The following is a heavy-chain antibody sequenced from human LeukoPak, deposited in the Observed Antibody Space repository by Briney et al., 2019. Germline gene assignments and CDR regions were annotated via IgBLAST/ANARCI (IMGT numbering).Heavy chain of an antibody. CDR3: ARYYCTVGAVTCYSDY. CDR2: LKPNSGGT. CDR1: GYTFTDYY. J-gene: IGHJ4*02. D-gene: IGHD2-8*02. Sequence: ASVKVSCKASGYTFTDYYVHWVRQAPGQGLEWMGWLKPNSGGTGYGQKFQGRVTMTRNTSITTAYLEMSSLSSDDTAVYYCARYYCTVGAVTCYSDYWGQGTLVTVSS. V-gene: IGHV1-2*02.